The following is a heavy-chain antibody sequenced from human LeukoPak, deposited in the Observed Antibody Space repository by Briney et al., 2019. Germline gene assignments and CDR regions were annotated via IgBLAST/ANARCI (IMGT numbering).Heavy chain of an antibody. V-gene: IGHV3-21*05. CDR2: IRRSSSLI. Sequence: PGGSLRLSCASSGFTFDNFAMNWVRQTPGKGLEWVSYIRRSSSLIIYVDSVKGRFTVSRDNGKNSLYLDMNSLTVEDTGLYYCARDGINWADRWGQGTLVTVSS. J-gene: IGHJ5*02. CDR3: ARDGINWADR. D-gene: IGHD3-16*01. CDR1: GFTFDNFA.